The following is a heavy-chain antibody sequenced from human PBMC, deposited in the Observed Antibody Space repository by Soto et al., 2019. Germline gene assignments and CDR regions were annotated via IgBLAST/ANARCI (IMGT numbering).Heavy chain of an antibody. D-gene: IGHD6-13*01. CDR1: GYTFTAYY. CDR2: INPNSGDT. V-gene: IGHV1-2*02. CDR3: AKIATAGDFDP. Sequence: ASVKVSCKASGYTFTAYYMHWVRQAPGQGLEWMGWINPNSGDTNYAQKFQGRVAMTRDTSISTAYMELSRLRSDDTAMYYCAKIATAGDFDPWGQGTLVTVSS. J-gene: IGHJ5*02.